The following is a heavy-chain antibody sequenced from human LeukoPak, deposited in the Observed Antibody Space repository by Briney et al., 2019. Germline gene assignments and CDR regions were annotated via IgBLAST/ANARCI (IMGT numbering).Heavy chain of an antibody. D-gene: IGHD3-10*02. CDR1: GYTFTSYG. CDR3: ARGASELLWSGIDDY. J-gene: IGHJ4*02. CDR2: ISAYNGNT. Sequence: GASVKLSCKASGYTFTSYGMSWVRQAPGQGLEWMGWISAYNGNTNYAQKLQGRVTMTTDTSTGTAYMELRSLRSDDTAVYYCARGASELLWSGIDDYWGQGTLVTVSS. V-gene: IGHV1-18*01.